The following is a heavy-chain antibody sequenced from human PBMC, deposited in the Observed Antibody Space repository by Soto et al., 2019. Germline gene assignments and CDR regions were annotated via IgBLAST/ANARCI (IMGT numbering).Heavy chain of an antibody. J-gene: IGHJ6*02. V-gene: IGHV5-51*01. Sequence: PGESLKISCKGSGYIFTSYWIGWVRQIPWKGLEWMGIIYPGESDTRYSPSFQGQVTISADKSISTAYLQWSSLKASDTAIYYCARLYYYYDSSGDGMDVWGQGTTVTVSS. CDR3: ARLYYYYDSSGDGMDV. D-gene: IGHD3-22*01. CDR1: GYIFTSYW. CDR2: IYPGESDT.